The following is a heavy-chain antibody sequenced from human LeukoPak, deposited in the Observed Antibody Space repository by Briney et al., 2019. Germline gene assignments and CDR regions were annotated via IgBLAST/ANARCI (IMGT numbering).Heavy chain of an antibody. CDR2: IRYDGSNK. CDR1: GFTFSAYG. D-gene: IGHD6-19*01. J-gene: IGHJ4*02. CDR3: AKDFSVIAVAGNFDY. V-gene: IGHV3-30*02. Sequence: PGGSLRLSCAASGFTFSAYGVHWVRQAPGKGLEWVSFIRYDGSNKYYADSVRGRFTISRDNSKNTLYLQMNSLRAEDTAVYYCAKDFSVIAVAGNFDYWGQGTLVTVSS.